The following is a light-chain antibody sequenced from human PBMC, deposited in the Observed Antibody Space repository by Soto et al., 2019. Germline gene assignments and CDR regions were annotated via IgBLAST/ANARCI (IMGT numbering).Light chain of an antibody. J-gene: IGKJ2*01. Sequence: EIVLTQSPGTLSLSPGDSATLSCRAGQSLTRNSLAWYQQRPGQAPRLLISAASTRATGIPDRFSGTGSGTDFTLTISRLEPEDFAVYYCQQYDSSPYTFGQGTKVDIK. CDR1: QSLTRNS. V-gene: IGKV3-20*01. CDR3: QQYDSSPYT. CDR2: AAS.